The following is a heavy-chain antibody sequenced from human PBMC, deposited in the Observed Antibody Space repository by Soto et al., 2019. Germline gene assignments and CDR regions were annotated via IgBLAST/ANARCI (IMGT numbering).Heavy chain of an antibody. J-gene: IGHJ4*02. V-gene: IGHV4-34*01. CDR3: ARGIGYCSSINCYSSRRLRFDS. Sequence: QVQLQQWGAGLLKPSETLSLTCAVYGGSFSGYYWTWIRQSPEKGLELIGEVNHSGTTYYNPSLKTRVTISVHTPKTQCSLKMSSVTAADTAVYYCARGIGYCSSINCYSSRRLRFDSWGQGTLVTVSS. CDR2: VNHSGTT. D-gene: IGHD2-2*01. CDR1: GGSFSGYY.